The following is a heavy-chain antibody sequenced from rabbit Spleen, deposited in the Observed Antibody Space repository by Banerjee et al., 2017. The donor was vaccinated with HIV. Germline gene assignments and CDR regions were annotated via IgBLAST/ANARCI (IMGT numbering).Heavy chain of an antibody. CDR2: INIATGKS. CDR3: ARDLVTAIGWNFAL. CDR1: GFAFSSYG. J-gene: IGHJ3*01. V-gene: IGHV1S45*01. D-gene: IGHD7-1*01. Sequence: QEQLMESGGRLVTPGGSLTLSCKASGFAFSSYGMSWVRQAPGKGLEWITCINIATGKSVYASWVSGRFIMSRTSSTTVTLQMTSLTAADPATYFCARDLVTAIGWNFALWGQGTLVTVS.